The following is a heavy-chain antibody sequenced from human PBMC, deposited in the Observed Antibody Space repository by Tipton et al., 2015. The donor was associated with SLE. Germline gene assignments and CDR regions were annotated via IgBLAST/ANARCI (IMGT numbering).Heavy chain of an antibody. CDR3: ARDVYYDSSGYFDY. Sequence: TLSLTCTVSGGSISSGGYYWSWIRQHPGKGLEWIGYIYYSGSTYYNPSLKSRVTISVDTSKNQFSLKLNSVTAADTAVYYCARDVYYDSSGYFDYWGQGTLVTVSS. CDR2: IYYSGST. V-gene: IGHV4-31*03. J-gene: IGHJ4*02. CDR1: GGSISSGGYY. D-gene: IGHD3-22*01.